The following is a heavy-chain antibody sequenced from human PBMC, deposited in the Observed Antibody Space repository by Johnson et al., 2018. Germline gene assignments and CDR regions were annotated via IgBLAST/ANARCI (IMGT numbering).Heavy chain of an antibody. D-gene: IGHD5-18*01. CDR2: ISSSSSYI. V-gene: IGHV3-21*01. Sequence: VQLVESGGGVVRPGGSXRLSCAASGFTFRNYNMNWVRQAPGKGLEWVSSISSSSSYIDYADSVKGRFTIPRENAEKSLYLQMNSLRAEDTAVYYCARVGTDTALVLYYYYYGMDVWGQGTTVTVSS. CDR3: ARVGTDTALVLYYYYYGMDV. CDR1: GFTFRNYN. J-gene: IGHJ6*02.